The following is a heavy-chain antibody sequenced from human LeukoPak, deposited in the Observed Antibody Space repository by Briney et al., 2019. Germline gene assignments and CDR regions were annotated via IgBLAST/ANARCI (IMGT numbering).Heavy chain of an antibody. Sequence: GGSLRLSCAASGFTFSSYGMHWVRQAPGKGLEWVAVIWYDGSNKYYADSVKGRFTISRDNSKNTLYLQMHSLRAEDTAVYYCARSLYSYATFDYWGQGTLVTVSS. J-gene: IGHJ4*02. CDR3: ARSLYSYATFDY. V-gene: IGHV3-33*01. D-gene: IGHD5-18*01. CDR1: GFTFSSYG. CDR2: IWYDGSNK.